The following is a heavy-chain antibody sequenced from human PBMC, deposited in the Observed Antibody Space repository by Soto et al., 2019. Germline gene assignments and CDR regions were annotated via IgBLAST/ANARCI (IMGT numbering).Heavy chain of an antibody. CDR2: ISYGGGST. V-gene: IGHV3-23*01. Sequence: GESLKISCAASGFTFSSYAMSWVRQAPGKGLEWLSAISYGGGSTYYADSVKGRFTISRDNSKNTLYLQMNSLRAEDTAIYYCAKDYTWIQLWFDYWGQGTLVTVSS. CDR3: AKDYTWIQLWFDY. D-gene: IGHD5-18*01. J-gene: IGHJ4*02. CDR1: GFTFSSYA.